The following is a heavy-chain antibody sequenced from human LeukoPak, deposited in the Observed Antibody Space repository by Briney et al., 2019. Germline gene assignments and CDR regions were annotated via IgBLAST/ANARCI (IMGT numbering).Heavy chain of an antibody. CDR3: AREVAVAGPGPYAFDI. CDR1: GFTFSENY. J-gene: IGHJ3*02. Sequence: AGGSLRLSCAASGFTFSENYMSWIRQAPRKGLEWVSYISSSSSTIYYADSVKGRFTISRDNAKNSLYLQMNSLRAEDTAVYYCAREVAVAGPGPYAFDIWGQGTMVTVSS. CDR2: ISSSSSTI. D-gene: IGHD6-19*01. V-gene: IGHV3-11*04.